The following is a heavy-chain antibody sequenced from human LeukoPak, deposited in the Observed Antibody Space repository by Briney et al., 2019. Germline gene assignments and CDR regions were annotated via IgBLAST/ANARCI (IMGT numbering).Heavy chain of an antibody. CDR1: GGSISSYY. CDR2: IYTSGST. CDR3: ARGFVDDYVWGSYGYFDY. D-gene: IGHD3-16*01. J-gene: IGHJ4*02. Sequence: PSETLSLTCTVSGGSISSYYWSWLRQPAGKGLEWIGRIYTSGSTNYNPSLKSRVTMSVDTSKNQFSLTLSSVTAADTAVYYCARGFVDDYVWGSYGYFDYWGQGTLVTVSS. V-gene: IGHV4-4*07.